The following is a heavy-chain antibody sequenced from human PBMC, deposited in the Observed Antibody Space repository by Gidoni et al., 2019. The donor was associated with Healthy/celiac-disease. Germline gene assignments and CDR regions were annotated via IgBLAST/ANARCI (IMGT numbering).Heavy chain of an antibody. Sequence: QLQLQESGPGLVTPSETLSLTCTVSGGSISSSSYYWGWIRQPPGKGLEWIGSIYYSGSTYYNPSLKSRVTISVDTSKNQFSLKLSSVTAADTAVYYCARDGTVTASHWGQGTLVTVSS. CDR3: ARDGTVTASH. CDR2: IYYSGST. J-gene: IGHJ4*02. V-gene: IGHV4-39*07. D-gene: IGHD4-17*01. CDR1: GGSISSSSYY.